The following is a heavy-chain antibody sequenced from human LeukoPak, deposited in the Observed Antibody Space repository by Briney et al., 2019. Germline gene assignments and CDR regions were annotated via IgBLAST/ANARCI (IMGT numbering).Heavy chain of an antibody. CDR3: ARHSSYDILTGYLEGWFDP. CDR2: IYYSGNT. V-gene: IGHV4-59*08. CDR1: GGSISSYY. Sequence: SETLSLTCTVSGGSISSYYWSWIRQPPGKGLEWVGYIYYSGNTNYNPSLKSRVTISVDTSKNQFSLKLSSVTAADTAVYYCARHSSYDILTGYLEGWFDPWGQGTLGTVSS. J-gene: IGHJ5*02. D-gene: IGHD3-9*01.